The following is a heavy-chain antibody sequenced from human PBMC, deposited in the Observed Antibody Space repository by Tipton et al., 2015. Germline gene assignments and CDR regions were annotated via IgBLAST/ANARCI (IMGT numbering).Heavy chain of an antibody. CDR2: IYSGGST. Sequence: SLRLSCSASGFTFSSNAMHWVRQAPGKGLEWVSVIYSGGSTYYADSVKGRFTISRDNSKSTLYLQMNSLRAEDTAVYYCARSYGSGGWGQYWGQGTLVSVSS. CDR1: GFTFSSNA. V-gene: IGHV3-53*01. J-gene: IGHJ4*02. D-gene: IGHD3-10*01. CDR3: ARSYGSGGWGQY.